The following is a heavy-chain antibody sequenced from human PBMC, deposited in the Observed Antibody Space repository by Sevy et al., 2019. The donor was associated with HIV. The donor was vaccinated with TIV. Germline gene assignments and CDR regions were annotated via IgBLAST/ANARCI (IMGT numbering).Heavy chain of an antibody. Sequence: GGSLRLSCAASGFTVSTYAINWVRQAPGEGLEWVSAITGGGDSTYYAYSVKGRFTISRDNSKNVVYLQMNGLRAEDTAVYYCAAGDTSMVTDLDYWGQGTLVTVSS. V-gene: IGHV3-23*01. D-gene: IGHD5-18*01. CDR1: GFTVSTYA. CDR2: ITGGGDST. J-gene: IGHJ4*02. CDR3: AAGDTSMVTDLDY.